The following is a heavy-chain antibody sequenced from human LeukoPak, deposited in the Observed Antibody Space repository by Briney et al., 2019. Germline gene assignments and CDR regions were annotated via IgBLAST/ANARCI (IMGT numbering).Heavy chain of an antibody. D-gene: IGHD3-3*01. Sequence: PSETLSLTCTVSGGSISSGSYYWSWLRQPAGMGLEWIGRIYTSGRTNYNPSLKSRVTISVDTSKNQFSLKLSSVTAADTAVYYCARDTSDFWSGYFDPWGQGTLVTVSS. CDR2: IYTSGRT. J-gene: IGHJ5*02. V-gene: IGHV4-61*02. CDR1: GGSISSGSYY. CDR3: ARDTSDFWSGYFDP.